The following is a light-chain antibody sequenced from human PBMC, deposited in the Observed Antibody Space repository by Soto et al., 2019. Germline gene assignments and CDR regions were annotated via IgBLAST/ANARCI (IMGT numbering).Light chain of an antibody. CDR1: QSVSSS. V-gene: IGKV3-15*01. Sequence: EIVMTQSPATLSVSPGERATLSCRAIQSVSSSLAWYQQIPGQAPRLLIFGASTRATGIPARFSGSGSGTDFTLTIRSLEPEDFAVYYCQQRSNSPRTFGQGTKVDIK. CDR3: QQRSNSPRT. CDR2: GAS. J-gene: IGKJ1*01.